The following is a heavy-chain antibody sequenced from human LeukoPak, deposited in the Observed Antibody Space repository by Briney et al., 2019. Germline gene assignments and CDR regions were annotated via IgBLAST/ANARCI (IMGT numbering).Heavy chain of an antibody. CDR1: GGTFSSYA. CDR2: IIPIFGTA. V-gene: IGHV1-69*05. J-gene: IGHJ4*02. Sequence: GASVKVSCKASGGTFSSYAISWVRQAPGQRLEWMGGIIPIFGTAIYAQKFQGRVTITTDESTSTAYMELGSLRSEDTAVYYCARARASFSSTSCYDYWGQGTLVTVSS. CDR3: ARARASFSSTSCYDY. D-gene: IGHD2-2*01.